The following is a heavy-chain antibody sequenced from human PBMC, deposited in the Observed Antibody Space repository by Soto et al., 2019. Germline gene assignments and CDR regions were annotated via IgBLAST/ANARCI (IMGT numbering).Heavy chain of an antibody. V-gene: IGHV3-33*01. CDR1: GFTFSSYG. CDR3: ARDLDDILTGRGGGWFDP. CDR2: IWYDGSNK. D-gene: IGHD3-9*01. J-gene: IGHJ5*02. Sequence: QVQLVESGGGVVQPGRSLRLSCAASGFTFSSYGMHWVRQAPGKGLEWVAVIWYDGSNKYYADSVKGRFTISRDNSKNTLYLQMNSLRAEDTAVYYWARDLDDILTGRGGGWFDPWGQGTLVTVSS.